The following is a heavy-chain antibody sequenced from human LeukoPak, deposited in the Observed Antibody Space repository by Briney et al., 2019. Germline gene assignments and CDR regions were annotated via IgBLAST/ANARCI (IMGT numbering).Heavy chain of an antibody. V-gene: IGHV4-34*01. CDR1: GGSFSGYY. CDR3: ARDLLTIFGVVTPWGWFDP. D-gene: IGHD3-3*01. Sequence: SETLSLTCAVYGGSFSGYYWSWIRQPPGKGLEWIGEINHSGSTNYNPSLKSRVTISVDTSKNQFSLKLSSVTAADTAVYYCARDLLTIFGVVTPWGWFDPWGQGTLVTVSS. J-gene: IGHJ5*02. CDR2: INHSGST.